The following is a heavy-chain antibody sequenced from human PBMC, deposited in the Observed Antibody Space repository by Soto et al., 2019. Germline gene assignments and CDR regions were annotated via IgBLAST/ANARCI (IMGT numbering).Heavy chain of an antibody. D-gene: IGHD6-13*01. CDR3: ARDWCVAAAGTSWFDP. CDR1: GGSISYEDYH. Sequence: SETLSLTCTVSGGSISYEDYHWTWIRQYPGKGLEWIGYIYYSGSTNYNPSLKSRVTISVDTSKNQFSLKLSSVTAADTAVYYCARDWCVAAAGTSWFDPWGQGTLVTVSS. V-gene: IGHV4-61*08. J-gene: IGHJ5*02. CDR2: IYYSGST.